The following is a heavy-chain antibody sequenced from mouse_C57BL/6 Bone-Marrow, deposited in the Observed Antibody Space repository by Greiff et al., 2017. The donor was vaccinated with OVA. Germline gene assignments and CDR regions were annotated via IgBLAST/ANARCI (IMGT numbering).Heavy chain of an antibody. CDR3: ARRGYDGFDY. CDR1: GYTFTSYW. CDR2: IDPSDSYT. Sequence: VQLQQSGAELVMPGASVKLSCKASGYTFTSYWMHWVKQRPGQGLEWIGEIDPSDSYTNYNQKFKGKSTLTVDKSSSTAYMQLSSLTSEDSAVYYCARRGYDGFDYWGQGTTLTVSS. V-gene: IGHV1-69*01. J-gene: IGHJ2*01. D-gene: IGHD2-14*01.